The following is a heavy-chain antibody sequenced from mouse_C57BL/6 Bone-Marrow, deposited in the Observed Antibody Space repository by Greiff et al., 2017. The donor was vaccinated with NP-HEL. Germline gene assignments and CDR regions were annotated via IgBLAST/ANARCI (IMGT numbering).Heavy chain of an antibody. J-gene: IGHJ4*01. CDR2: SRNKANDYTT. V-gene: IGHV7-1*01. CDR1: GFTFSDFY. CDR3: ARDDNYYAMDY. Sequence: EVQRVESGGGLVQSGRSLRLSCATSGFTFSDFYMEWVRQAPGKGPEWIAASRNKANDYTTEYSASVKGRFIGSRDTSQSILYLQMNALRAEDTAIYYCARDDNYYAMDYWGQGTSVTVSS.